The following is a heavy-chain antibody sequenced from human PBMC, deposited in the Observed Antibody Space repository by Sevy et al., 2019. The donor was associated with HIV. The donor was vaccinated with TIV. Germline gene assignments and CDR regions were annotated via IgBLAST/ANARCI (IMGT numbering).Heavy chain of an antibody. D-gene: IGHD3-16*01. CDR3: VRDWARNAFDI. CDR2: ISSSSSYI. V-gene: IGHV3-21*01. CDR1: GFTFSSYS. Sequence: GGSLRLSCAASGFTFSSYSMNWVRQAPGKGLEWVSSISSSSSYIYYADSVKGRFTISRDNAKNSLYLQMNSLRAEDTAVYYCVRDWARNAFDIWGQGTMVTVSS. J-gene: IGHJ3*02.